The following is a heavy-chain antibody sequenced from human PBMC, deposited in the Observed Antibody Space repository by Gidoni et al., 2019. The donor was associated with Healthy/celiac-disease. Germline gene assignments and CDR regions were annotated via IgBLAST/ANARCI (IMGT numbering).Heavy chain of an antibody. CDR3: AKTRGHDSSGYYWRGGDY. V-gene: IGHV3-23*01. Sequence: EVQLLESGGGLVQPGGSLRLSCAASGCTFSSNAMGWVRQAPGKGREWVSAISGSGGSTSYAASVKGRFTISRDNSKNTLYLQMNSLRAEDTAVYYCAKTRGHDSSGYYWRGGDYWGQGTLVTVSS. D-gene: IGHD3-22*01. CDR1: GCTFSSNA. CDR2: ISGSGGST. J-gene: IGHJ4*02.